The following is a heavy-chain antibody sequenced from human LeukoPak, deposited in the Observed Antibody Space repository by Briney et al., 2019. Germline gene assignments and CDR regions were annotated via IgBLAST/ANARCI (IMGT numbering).Heavy chain of an antibody. D-gene: IGHD3-3*01. V-gene: IGHV1-18*01. CDR1: GGTFSSYA. J-gene: IGHJ3*02. Sequence: GASVKVSCKASGGTFSSYAISWVRQAPGQGLEWMGWISAYNGNTNYAQKLQGRVTMTTDTSTSTAYMELRSLRSDDTAVYYCARDGEGLGVVIHDAFDIWGQGTMVTVSS. CDR2: ISAYNGNT. CDR3: ARDGEGLGVVIHDAFDI.